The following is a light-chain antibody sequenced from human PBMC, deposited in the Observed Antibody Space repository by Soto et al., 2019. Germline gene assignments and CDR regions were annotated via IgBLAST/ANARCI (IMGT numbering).Light chain of an antibody. J-gene: IGKJ1*01. Sequence: EVVMTQSPVTLAVSPGERATLSCRASQSVGSDLAWYQHKPGQAPRLLIYRASTRATGVPTRFSGSGSGTEFTLTIISLQPEDFAVYYCQQFSIWPPLTFGQGTTVEMK. CDR1: QSVGSD. CDR2: RAS. CDR3: QQFSIWPPLT. V-gene: IGKV3-15*01.